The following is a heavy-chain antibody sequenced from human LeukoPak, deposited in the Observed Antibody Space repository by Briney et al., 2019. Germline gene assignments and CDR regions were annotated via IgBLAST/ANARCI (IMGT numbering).Heavy chain of an antibody. J-gene: IGHJ3*02. CDR3: ARGGLLEWLFDAFDI. Sequence: GGSLRLSCAASGFIFSDYSMNWVRQAPGKGLEWVSFISSSSSTVYYADSVKGRFTTSRDNAKNSLYLQMNSLRAEDTAVYYCARGGLLEWLFDAFDIWGQGTMVTVSS. CDR2: ISSSSSTV. D-gene: IGHD3-3*01. V-gene: IGHV3-48*04. CDR1: GFIFSDYS.